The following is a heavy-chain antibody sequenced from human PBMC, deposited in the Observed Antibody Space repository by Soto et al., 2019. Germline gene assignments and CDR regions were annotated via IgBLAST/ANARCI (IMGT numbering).Heavy chain of an antibody. D-gene: IGHD2-21*02. CDR1: GFTFSNAW. CDR3: TTDRYCGGDQVLGCLWY. Sequence: EVQLVESGGGLVKPGGSLRLSCAASGFTFSNAWMSWVRQAPGKGLEWVGRIKSKTDGGTTDYAAPVKGRFTISRDDSKNTLYLQMNSLKTEDTAVYYCTTDRYCGGDQVLGCLWYWGQGTLVTVSS. V-gene: IGHV3-15*01. J-gene: IGHJ4*02. CDR2: IKSKTDGGTT.